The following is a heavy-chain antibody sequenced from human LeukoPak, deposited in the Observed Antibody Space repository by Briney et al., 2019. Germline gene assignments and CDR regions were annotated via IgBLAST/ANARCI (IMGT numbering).Heavy chain of an antibody. V-gene: IGHV3-7*03. J-gene: IGHJ4*02. D-gene: IGHD5-12*01. CDR3: AKDGGLLSGYDLI. CDR1: GFTFSSYW. Sequence: GGSLRLSCAAPGFTFSSYWMSWVRQAPGKGLEWVANIKQDGSEKYYVDSVKGRFTISRDNAKNSLYLQMNSLRAEDTAVYYCAKDGGLLSGYDLIWGQGTLVTVSS. CDR2: IKQDGSEK.